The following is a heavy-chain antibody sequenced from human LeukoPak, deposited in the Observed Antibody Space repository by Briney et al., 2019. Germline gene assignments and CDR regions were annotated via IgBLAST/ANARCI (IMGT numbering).Heavy chain of an antibody. CDR1: GYTFTRYY. Sequence: GASVKVSCKASGYTFTRYYMHWVRQAPGQGLEWMGIINPSGGSTSYAQKLQGRVTMTTDTSTSTAYMELRSLRSDDTAVYYCARAGKGEQQLVLSRDYWGQGTLVTVSS. CDR3: ARAGKGEQQLVLSRDY. CDR2: INPSGGST. D-gene: IGHD6-13*01. V-gene: IGHV1-46*01. J-gene: IGHJ4*02.